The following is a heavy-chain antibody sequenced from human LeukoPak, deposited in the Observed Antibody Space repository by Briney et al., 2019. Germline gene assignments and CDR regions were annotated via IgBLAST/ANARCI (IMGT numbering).Heavy chain of an antibody. D-gene: IGHD1-7*01. V-gene: IGHV3-23*01. J-gene: IGHJ4*02. CDR1: GFPF. CDR2: IRGGGGRT. Sequence: GGSLRLSCLASGFPFMTWVRQAPGKGLEWVSGIRGGGGRTFYGDSVKGRFTISRDNSKNTLFLEMKGLRVDDTALYYCAMIGGTTGPFDAWGQGTLVTVSS. CDR3: AMIGGTTGPFDA.